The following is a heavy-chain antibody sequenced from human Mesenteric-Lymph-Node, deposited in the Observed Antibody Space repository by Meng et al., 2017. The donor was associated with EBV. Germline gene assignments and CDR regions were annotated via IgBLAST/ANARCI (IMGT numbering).Heavy chain of an antibody. CDR2: IYYSGFT. D-gene: IGHD2-2*01. V-gene: IGHV4-30-4*01. Sequence: QLQLQESGPGLVXXXXXLXLPCTVSGGSITSGGYYWSWLRQSPGKGLEWIGDIYYSGFTSYNPSLQSRMAMSVDASKNQFSLSLSSVTAADTAVYFCAREEHTSSYFSYWGQGTLVTVSS. CDR1: GGSITSGGYY. J-gene: IGHJ4*02. CDR3: AREEHTSSYFSY.